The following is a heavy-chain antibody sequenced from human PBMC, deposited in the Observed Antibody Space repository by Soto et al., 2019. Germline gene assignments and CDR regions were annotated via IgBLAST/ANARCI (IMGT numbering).Heavy chain of an antibody. CDR2: IYYSGST. V-gene: IGHV4-59*01. Sequence: SETLSLTCTFSGGSISSYYWSWIRQPPGKGLEWIGYIYYSGSTNYNPSLKSRVTISVDTSKNQFSLKLSSVTAADTAVYYCARYGGYDLGYYYYMDVWGKGTTVTV. CDR3: ARYGGYDLGYYYYMDV. D-gene: IGHD5-12*01. CDR1: GGSISSYY. J-gene: IGHJ6*03.